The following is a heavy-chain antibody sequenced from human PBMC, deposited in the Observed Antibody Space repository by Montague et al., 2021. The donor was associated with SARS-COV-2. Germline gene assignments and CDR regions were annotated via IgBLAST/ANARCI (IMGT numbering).Heavy chain of an antibody. CDR2: ISSSSSYI. CDR1: GFTFSSYS. V-gene: IGHV3-21*01. CDR3: ARGIRITMVRGVTIDY. J-gene: IGHJ4*01. Sequence: SLRRSCAASGFTFSSYSMNWVRQAPGKGLEWVSSISSSSSYIYYADSVKGRFTISRDNAKNSLYLQMNSLRAEDTAVYYCARGIRITMVRGVTIDYWGQGTLVTVSS. D-gene: IGHD3-10*01.